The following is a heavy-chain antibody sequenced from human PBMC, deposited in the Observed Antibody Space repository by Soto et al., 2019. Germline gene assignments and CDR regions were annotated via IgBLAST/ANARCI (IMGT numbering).Heavy chain of an antibody. CDR2: IGNSGGNT. D-gene: IGHD2-2*01. J-gene: IGHJ4*02. CDR1: GFTFSNYV. Sequence: EVQLLESGGGLVLPGGSLRLSCAASGFTFSNYVMSWVRQAPGKGLEWVSAIGNSGGNTYYADSVKGRFTISRDNSKNTLYLQMNTRIVEDTALYYCASRYCSSTSCGPGLFDSWGQGTLVTVSS. V-gene: IGHV3-23*01. CDR3: ASRYCSSTSCGPGLFDS.